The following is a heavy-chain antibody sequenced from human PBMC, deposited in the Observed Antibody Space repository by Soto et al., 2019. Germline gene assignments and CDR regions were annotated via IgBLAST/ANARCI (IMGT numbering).Heavy chain of an antibody. CDR3: ARHRGPTGPNY. CDR2: IYNSGNT. J-gene: IGHJ4*02. CDR1: GDSITSNYH. Sequence: QLQLQESGPGLVKPSETLSLTCTVSGDSITSNYHWGWIRQPPGKGLEWIGSIYNSGNTYHNPSLKSRVTISGDTSKNHLSLNLRSVTAADTAVYYCARHRGPTGPNYWGQGTLVTVSS. D-gene: IGHD3-10*01. V-gene: IGHV4-39*01.